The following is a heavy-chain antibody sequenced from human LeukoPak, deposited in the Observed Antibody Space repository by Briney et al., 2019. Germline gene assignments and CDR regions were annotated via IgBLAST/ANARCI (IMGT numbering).Heavy chain of an antibody. CDR1: GVSISSSSYY. CDR2: IHYSGST. D-gene: IGHD4-17*01. Sequence: SETLSLTCTVSGVSISSSSYYWGWLRQPPGQGRVWIGSIHYSGSTYYKASLKSRVTLSVDTSKNHVSLQLSSVTAADTAVYYCARHGGGDYLYYYRYMDVWGKGTTVTVSS. V-gene: IGHV4-39*01. CDR3: ARHGGGDYLYYYRYMDV. J-gene: IGHJ6*03.